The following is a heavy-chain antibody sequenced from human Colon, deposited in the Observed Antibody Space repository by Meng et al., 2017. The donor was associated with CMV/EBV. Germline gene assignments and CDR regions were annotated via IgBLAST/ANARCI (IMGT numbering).Heavy chain of an antibody. CDR1: GYTFTSHG. D-gene: IGHD1-26*01. CDR3: ARQISVGSVDP. Sequence: QVQLVQSGAEVTKPGASVEVSCKASGYTFTSHGISWARQAPGQGLEWMGWISAYNTNTDYAQKLQGRVTMTTDTSTSTAYMDLNNLRSEDTAVYYCARQISVGSVDPWGQGTLVTVSS. V-gene: IGHV1-18*01. J-gene: IGHJ5*02. CDR2: ISAYNTNT.